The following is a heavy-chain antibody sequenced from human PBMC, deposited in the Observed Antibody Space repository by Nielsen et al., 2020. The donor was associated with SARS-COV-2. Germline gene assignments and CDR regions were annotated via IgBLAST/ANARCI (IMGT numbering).Heavy chain of an antibody. CDR3: ASETITIFGVVIIPTSGMDV. D-gene: IGHD3-3*01. V-gene: IGHV1-3*01. Sequence: ASVKVSCKASGYTFTSYAMHWVRQAPGQRLEWMGWINAGNGNTKYSQKFQGRVTITRDTSASTAYMELSSLRSEDTAVYYCASETITIFGVVIIPTSGMDVWGQGTTVTVSS. J-gene: IGHJ6*02. CDR2: INAGNGNT. CDR1: GYTFTSYA.